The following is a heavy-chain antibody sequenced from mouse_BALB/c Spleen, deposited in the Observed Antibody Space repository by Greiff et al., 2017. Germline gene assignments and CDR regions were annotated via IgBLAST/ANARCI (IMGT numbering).Heavy chain of an antibody. Sequence: EVKLQESGPGLVKPSQSLSLTCSVTGYSITSGYYWNWIRQFPGNQLEWMGYISYDGSNNYNPSLKNRISITRDTSKNQFFLKLNSVTTEDTATYYCAKNGYPYAMDYWGQGTSVTVSS. CDR2: ISYDGSN. V-gene: IGHV3-6*02. CDR3: AKNGYPYAMDY. D-gene: IGHD2-2*01. CDR1: GYSITSGYY. J-gene: IGHJ4*01.